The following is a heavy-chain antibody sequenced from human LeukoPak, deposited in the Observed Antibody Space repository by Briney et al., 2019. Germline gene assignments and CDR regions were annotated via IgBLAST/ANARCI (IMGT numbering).Heavy chain of an antibody. D-gene: IGHD3-3*01. J-gene: IGHJ3*02. CDR3: AREGRVVQDAFDI. CDR1: GFTFSSYG. V-gene: IGHV3-33*01. Sequence: GGSLRLSCAASGFTFSSYGMRWVRQAPGKGLEWVAVIWYDGSNKYYADSVKGRFTISRDNSKNTLYPQMNSLRAEDTAVYYCAREGRVVQDAFDIWGQGTMVTVSS. CDR2: IWYDGSNK.